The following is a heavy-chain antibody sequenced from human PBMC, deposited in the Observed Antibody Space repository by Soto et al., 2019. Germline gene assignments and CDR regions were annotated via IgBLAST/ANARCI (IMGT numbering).Heavy chain of an antibody. CDR3: ARGGTIAADAPGYGMDV. CDR2: IYYSGNT. V-gene: IGHV4-39*01. Sequence: PSETLSLTCTVSGGSISSSSYYWGWIRQPPGKGLEWIGSIYYSGNTYYNPSLKSRVTISVDTSKNQFSLKLSSVTAADTAVYYCARGGTIAADAPGYGMDVWGQGTTVTVSS. D-gene: IGHD6-13*01. CDR1: GGSISSSSYY. J-gene: IGHJ6*02.